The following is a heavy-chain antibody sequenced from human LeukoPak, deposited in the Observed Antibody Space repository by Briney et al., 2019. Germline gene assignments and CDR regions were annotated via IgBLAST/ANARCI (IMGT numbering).Heavy chain of an antibody. Sequence: PAETLSLTCTVSGGSISSYYWSWIRQPPGRGLEWIGYIYYSGSTNYNPSLKSRVTISVDTSKNQFSLKLSSVTAADTAVYYCARLISSSGWPYYFDYWGQGTLVTVSS. V-gene: IGHV4-59*08. J-gene: IGHJ4*02. CDR3: ARLISSSGWPYYFDY. CDR1: GGSISSYY. D-gene: IGHD6-19*01. CDR2: IYYSGST.